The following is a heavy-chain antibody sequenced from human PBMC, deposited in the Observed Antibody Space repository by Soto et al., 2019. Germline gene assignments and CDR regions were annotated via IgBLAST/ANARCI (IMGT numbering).Heavy chain of an antibody. CDR2: ISSSGSTI. CDR1: GFTFSSYE. J-gene: IGHJ4*02. V-gene: IGHV3-48*03. D-gene: IGHD3-22*01. CDR3: ARDAVHYYDSSGYYDY. Sequence: GGSLRLSCAASGFTFSSYEMNWVRQAPGKGLEWVSYISSSGSTIYYADSVKGRFTISRDNAKNSLYLQMNSLRAEDTAVYYCARDAVHYYDSSGYYDYWGQGTLVTVSS.